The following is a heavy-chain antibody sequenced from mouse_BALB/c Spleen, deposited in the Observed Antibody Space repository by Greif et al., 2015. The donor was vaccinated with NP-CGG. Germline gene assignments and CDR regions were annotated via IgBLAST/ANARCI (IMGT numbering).Heavy chain of an antibody. CDR3: ARGGGYYWFAY. CDR2: ISYDGSN. CDR1: GYSITSGYY. J-gene: IGHJ3*01. D-gene: IGHD2-3*01. V-gene: IGHV3-6*02. Sequence: EVQLQESGPGLVRPSQSLSLTCSVTGYSITSGYYWNWIRQFPGNKLEWMGYISYDGSNNYNPSLKNRISITRDTSKNQFFLKLNSVTTEDTATYYCARGGGYYWFAYWGQGTLVTVSA.